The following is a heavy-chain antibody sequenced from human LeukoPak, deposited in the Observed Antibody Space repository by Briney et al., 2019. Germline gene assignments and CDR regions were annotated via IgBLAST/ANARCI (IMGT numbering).Heavy chain of an antibody. CDR3: TRLGGGYGELDN. CDR1: GFTFSGSA. J-gene: IGHJ4*02. D-gene: IGHD5-12*01. V-gene: IGHV3-73*01. Sequence: GGSLKLSCAASGFTFSGSAMHWVRQASGKGLEWVGHIRSKANSYATAYAASVRGRLTISRDDSKNTAYLQMSSLKTEDTAVYYCTRLGGGYGELDNWGQGTLVTVSS. CDR2: IRSKANSYAT.